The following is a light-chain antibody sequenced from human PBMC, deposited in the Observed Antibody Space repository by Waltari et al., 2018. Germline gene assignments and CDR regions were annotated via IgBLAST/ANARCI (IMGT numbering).Light chain of an antibody. CDR2: DVS. V-gene: IGLV2-14*03. Sequence: QSALTQPASVSGSPGQSITISCTGTSSDVGGYNYVSWYQQHPGKAPKLIIYDVSNRPSGVSNRFSGSKSGNTASLTISGPQSDDEANYYCSSYTDSSPWVFGGGTKLTVL. CDR1: SSDVGGYNY. J-gene: IGLJ3*02. CDR3: SSYTDSSPWV.